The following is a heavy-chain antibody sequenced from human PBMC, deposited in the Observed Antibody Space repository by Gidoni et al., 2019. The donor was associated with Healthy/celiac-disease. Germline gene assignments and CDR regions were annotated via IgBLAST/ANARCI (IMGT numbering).Heavy chain of an antibody. D-gene: IGHD4-17*01. CDR2: ISSSSSTI. Sequence: EVQLVESGGGLVQPGGSLRLSCAASGFTFSSYSMNWVRQAPGKGLEWVSYISSSSSTIYYADSVKGRFTISRDNAKNSLYLQMNSLRAEDTAVYYCAREFPTTVDYWGQGTLVTVSS. J-gene: IGHJ4*02. V-gene: IGHV3-48*01. CDR3: AREFPTTVDY. CDR1: GFTFSSYS.